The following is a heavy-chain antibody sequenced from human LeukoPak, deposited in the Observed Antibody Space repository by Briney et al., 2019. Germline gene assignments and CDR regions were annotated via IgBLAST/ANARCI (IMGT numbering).Heavy chain of an antibody. V-gene: IGHV3-30*03. CDR1: RFTFSNYV. D-gene: IGHD3-22*01. CDR2: ISYDGSDK. Sequence: GGSLRLSCAASRFTFSNYVMHWIRQAPGKGLEWVAVISYDGSDKYYADSVRGRFTISRDNAKNSLYLQMNSLRAEDTAVYYCARAFYDSSSYFDYWGQGTLVTVSS. J-gene: IGHJ4*02. CDR3: ARAFYDSSSYFDY.